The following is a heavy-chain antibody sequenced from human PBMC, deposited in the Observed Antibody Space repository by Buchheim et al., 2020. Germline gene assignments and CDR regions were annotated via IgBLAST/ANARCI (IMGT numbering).Heavy chain of an antibody. Sequence: EVQLVESGGGLVKPGGSLRLSCAASGFTFSSYSMNWVRQAPGKGLEWVSSISSSSSYIYYADSVKGRFTISRDNAKNSLYLQMNSLRAEDTAVYYCATTPYSSSSLYWSNWNDNQPFDYWGQGTL. CDR3: ATTPYSSSSLYWSNWNDNQPFDY. D-gene: IGHD6-6*01. CDR2: ISSSSSYI. V-gene: IGHV3-21*01. J-gene: IGHJ4*02. CDR1: GFTFSSYS.